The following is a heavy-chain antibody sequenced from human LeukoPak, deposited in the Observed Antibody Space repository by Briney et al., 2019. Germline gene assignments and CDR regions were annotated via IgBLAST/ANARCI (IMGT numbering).Heavy chain of an antibody. Sequence: KPSETLSLTCTVSGCSISSYDWSWIRQPAGKGLEWIGRIYTSGSTNYIPSLKSRVTMSVDTSKNQFSLKLSSVTAADTAVYYCARDGDYGDYVAFDIWGQGTMVTVSS. CDR2: IYTSGST. J-gene: IGHJ3*02. CDR3: ARDGDYGDYVAFDI. D-gene: IGHD4-17*01. V-gene: IGHV4-4*07. CDR1: GCSISSYD.